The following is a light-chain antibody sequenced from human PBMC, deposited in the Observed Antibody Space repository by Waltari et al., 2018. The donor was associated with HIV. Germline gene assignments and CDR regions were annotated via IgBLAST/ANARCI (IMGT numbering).Light chain of an antibody. CDR3: LLSYKAYCV. V-gene: IGLV7-46*01. J-gene: IGLJ3*02. CDR1: TGAVTSGHY. Sequence: QAVVTQEPSLTVSPGGTVTLTCGSSTGAVTSGHYPYWFQQKPGQAPRTLIYDTSNKPSWTPARFSGSLLGGKAALTLSGAQPEDEAEYCCLLSYKAYCVFGGGTKLTVL. CDR2: DTS.